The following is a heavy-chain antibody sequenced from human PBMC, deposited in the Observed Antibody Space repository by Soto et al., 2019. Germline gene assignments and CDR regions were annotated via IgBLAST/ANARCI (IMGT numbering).Heavy chain of an antibody. CDR1: GFTFSSYW. V-gene: IGHV3-7*01. Sequence: EVQLVESGGGLVQPGGSPRLSCAASGFTFSSYWMSWVRQAPGKGLEWVANIKQDGSEKYYVDSVKGRFTISRDNAKNSLYLQMNSLRAEDTAVYYCARDSGYYDYVWGSYRHDWYFDLWGRGTLVTVSS. J-gene: IGHJ2*01. D-gene: IGHD3-16*02. CDR3: ARDSGYYDYVWGSYRHDWYFDL. CDR2: IKQDGSEK.